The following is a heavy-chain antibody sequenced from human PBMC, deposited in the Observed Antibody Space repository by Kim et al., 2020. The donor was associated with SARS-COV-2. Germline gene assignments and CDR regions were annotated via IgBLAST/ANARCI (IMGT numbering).Heavy chain of an antibody. V-gene: IGHV3-43*01. CDR2: ISWDGGST. Sequence: GGSLRLSCAASGFTFDDYTMHWVRQAPGKGLEWVSLISWDGGSTYYADSVKGRFTISRDNSKNSLYLQMNSLRTEDTALYYCAKDTQYCSGGSCYGMDVWGQGTTVTVSS. CDR1: GFTFDDYT. J-gene: IGHJ6*02. CDR3: AKDTQYCSGGSCYGMDV. D-gene: IGHD2-15*01.